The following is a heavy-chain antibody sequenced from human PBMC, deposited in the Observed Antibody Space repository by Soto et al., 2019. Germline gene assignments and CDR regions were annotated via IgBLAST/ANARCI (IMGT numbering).Heavy chain of an antibody. CDR2: ISGSGGST. D-gene: IGHD3-3*01. J-gene: IGHJ4*02. CDR1: GFPFSSYA. V-gene: IGHV3-23*01. CDR3: ATTKEWYYDSFDY. Sequence: GGSLTLSCAASGFPFSSYAMSWVRQAPGKGLEWVSAISGSGGSTYYADSVKGRFTISGDNSKNTLYLQMNSLRAEDTAVYYCATTKEWYYDSFDYWGQGTLVTVSS.